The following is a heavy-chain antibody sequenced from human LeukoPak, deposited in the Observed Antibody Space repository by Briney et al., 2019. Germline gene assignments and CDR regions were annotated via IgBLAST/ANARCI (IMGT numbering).Heavy chain of an antibody. CDR3: ARGGYYYDSSGYYSIKPIDY. V-gene: IGHV1-69*13. Sequence: GASVKVSFKASGGTFSSYAISWVRQAPGQGLEWMGGIIPIFGTANYAQKFQGRVTITADESTSTAYMELSSLRSEDTAVYYCARGGYYYDSSGYYSIKPIDYWGQGTLVTVPS. D-gene: IGHD3-22*01. J-gene: IGHJ4*02. CDR2: IIPIFGTA. CDR1: GGTFSSYA.